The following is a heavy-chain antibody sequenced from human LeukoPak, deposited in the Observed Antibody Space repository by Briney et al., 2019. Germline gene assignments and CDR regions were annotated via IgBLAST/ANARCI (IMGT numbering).Heavy chain of an antibody. J-gene: IGHJ5*02. CDR2: ISYDGSNK. V-gene: IGHV3-30*03. D-gene: IGHD3-22*01. CDR3: ARGVGYYDSSGYYLNWFDP. Sequence: GGSLRLSCAASGFTFSSYGMHWVRQAPGKGLEWVAVISYDGSNKYYAGSVKGRFTISRDNSKNTLYLQMNSLRAEDTAVYYCARGVGYYDSSGYYLNWFDPWGQGTLVTVSS. CDR1: GFTFSSYG.